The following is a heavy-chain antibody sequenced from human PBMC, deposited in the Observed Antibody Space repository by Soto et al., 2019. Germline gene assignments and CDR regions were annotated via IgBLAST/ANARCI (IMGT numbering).Heavy chain of an antibody. V-gene: IGHV1-18*01. D-gene: IGHD3-9*01. Sequence: ASVKVSCKASGYTFTSYGISWVRQAPGQGLEWMGWISAYNGNTNYAQKLQGRVTMTTDTSTSTAYLELRSLRSDDTAVYYCARVSGYDYDILTGYDAFDIWGQGTMVTVSS. J-gene: IGHJ3*02. CDR3: ARVSGYDYDILTGYDAFDI. CDR1: GYTFTSYG. CDR2: ISAYNGNT.